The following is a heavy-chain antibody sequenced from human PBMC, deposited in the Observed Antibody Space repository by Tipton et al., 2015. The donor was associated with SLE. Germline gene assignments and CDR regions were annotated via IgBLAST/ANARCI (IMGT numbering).Heavy chain of an antibody. CDR3: ARVREQLDYYYYYGMDV. D-gene: IGHD6-6*01. Sequence: TLSLTCAIYSGSFSGYHWSWIRQSPGKGLEWIGEINYSGDTSYNPSLKSRVTISVDTSKNQFSLKLSSVTAADTAVYYCARVREQLDYYYYYGMDVWGQGTTVTVSS. CDR2: INYSGDT. CDR1: SGSFSGYH. J-gene: IGHJ6*02. V-gene: IGHV4-34*01.